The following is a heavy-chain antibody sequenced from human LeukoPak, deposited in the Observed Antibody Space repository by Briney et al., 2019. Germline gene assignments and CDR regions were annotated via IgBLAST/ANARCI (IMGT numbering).Heavy chain of an antibody. J-gene: IGHJ6*02. Sequence: ASVKVSCKASGYTFTGYYMHLVRQAAGQGLEWMGWINPNSGGTNYAQKFQGRVTMTRDTSISTAYMELSRLSSDDTAVYYCARVDGDYDGNYYYYYGMDVWGHGTTVTVSS. CDR2: INPNSGGT. CDR1: GYTFTGYY. D-gene: IGHD4-23*01. V-gene: IGHV1-2*02. CDR3: ARVDGDYDGNYYYYYGMDV.